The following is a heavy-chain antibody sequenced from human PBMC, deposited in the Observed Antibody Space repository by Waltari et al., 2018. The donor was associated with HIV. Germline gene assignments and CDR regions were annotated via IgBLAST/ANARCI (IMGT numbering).Heavy chain of an antibody. CDR3: ANALGLRAPLDY. V-gene: IGHV1-2*02. D-gene: IGHD2-2*01. J-gene: IGHJ4*02. CDR1: GYTFTDYY. CDR2: INPDTGGT. Sequence: QVQLVQSGAEVKKPGSAVRVSCKTSGYTFTDYYIHWVRQAPGQGLEWLGWINPDTGGTKYPQAFQGRVTLTRDTSISTAYMELTSLKSDDMAVYFCANALGLRAPLDYWGQGTLVTVSS.